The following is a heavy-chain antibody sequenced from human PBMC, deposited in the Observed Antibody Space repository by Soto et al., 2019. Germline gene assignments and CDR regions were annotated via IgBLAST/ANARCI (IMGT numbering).Heavy chain of an antibody. V-gene: IGHV3-30*18. CDR2: ISYDGSNK. J-gene: IGHJ5*02. D-gene: IGHD3-9*01. Sequence: GGSLRLSCAASGFTFSSYGMHWVRQAPGKGLEWVAVISYDGSNKYYADSVKGRFTISRDNSKNTLYLQMNSLRAEDTAVYYCAKPTNHYDILTGLDPWVQGTLVTVSS. CDR3: AKPTNHYDILTGLDP. CDR1: GFTFSSYG.